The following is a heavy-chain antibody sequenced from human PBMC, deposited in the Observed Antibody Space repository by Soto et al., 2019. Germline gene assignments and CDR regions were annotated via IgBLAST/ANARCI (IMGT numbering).Heavy chain of an antibody. V-gene: IGHV3-23*01. Sequence: EVQLLESGGGLVQPGASLRLSCAASGFTFTTFDMSWARQAPGKGPEWVSVVRGRDGSTSYADSLKGRFTISKDSSKNTLHLQMNSLRAEDTALYYCAKGAWLDYWGQGTLVTVSS. CDR1: GFTFTTFD. J-gene: IGHJ4*02. D-gene: IGHD5-12*01. CDR2: VRGRDGST. CDR3: AKGAWLDY.